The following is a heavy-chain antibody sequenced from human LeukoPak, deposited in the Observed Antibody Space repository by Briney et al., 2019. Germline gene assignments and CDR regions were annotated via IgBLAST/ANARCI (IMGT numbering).Heavy chain of an antibody. D-gene: IGHD3-9*01. Sequence: ASVKVSCKASGGTFSSYAISWVRQAPGQGLEWMGGIIPIFGTANYAQKFQGRDTITADESTSTAYMELSSLRSEDTAVYYCARDARGFDWLLYFDYWGQGTLVTVSS. CDR2: IIPIFGTA. V-gene: IGHV1-69*13. CDR3: ARDARGFDWLLYFDY. J-gene: IGHJ4*02. CDR1: GGTFSSYA.